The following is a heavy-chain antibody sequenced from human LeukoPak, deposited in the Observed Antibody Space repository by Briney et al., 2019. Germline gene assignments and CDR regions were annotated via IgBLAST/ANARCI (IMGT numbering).Heavy chain of an antibody. CDR2: ISAYNGNT. CDR3: ARATAICSSTSCYPYNWFDP. D-gene: IGHD2-2*01. Sequence: ASVKVSFKASGYTFTSYGISWVRQAPGQGLEWMGWISAYNGNTNYAQTVQGRVSMTTDTYTSTAYMELRSLRSDDTAVYYCARATAICSSTSCYPYNWFDPWGQGTLVTVSS. J-gene: IGHJ5*02. CDR1: GYTFTSYG. V-gene: IGHV1-18*01.